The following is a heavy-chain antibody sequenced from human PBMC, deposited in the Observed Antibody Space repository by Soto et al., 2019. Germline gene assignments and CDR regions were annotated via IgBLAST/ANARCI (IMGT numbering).Heavy chain of an antibody. Sequence: EVQLVESGGGLVQPGGSLKLSCAASGLTFSGSAMHWVRQASGKGLEWVGRIRSKANSYATAYAASVKGRFTISRDDSKNTAYLQMNSLKTEDTAVYYCTRGYCTNGVCYKDYWGQGTLVTVSS. CDR3: TRGYCTNGVCYKDY. CDR1: GLTFSGSA. D-gene: IGHD2-8*01. J-gene: IGHJ4*02. CDR2: IRSKANSYAT. V-gene: IGHV3-73*02.